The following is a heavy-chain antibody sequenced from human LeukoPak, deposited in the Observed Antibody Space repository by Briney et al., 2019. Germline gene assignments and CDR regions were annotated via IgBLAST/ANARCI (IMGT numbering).Heavy chain of an antibody. CDR3: AKRGYYYESSGYYYFDY. Sequence: AGGSLRLSCAASGFTFSNYAMSWVRQAPGKGLQWISSLTGSGGTTFHADSMKGRFTISRDNSKNTVYLQMNSLRVEDTAVYYCAKRGYYYESSGYYYFDYWGQGTLVTVSS. J-gene: IGHJ4*02. CDR1: GFTFSNYA. CDR2: LTGSGGTT. V-gene: IGHV3-23*01. D-gene: IGHD3-22*01.